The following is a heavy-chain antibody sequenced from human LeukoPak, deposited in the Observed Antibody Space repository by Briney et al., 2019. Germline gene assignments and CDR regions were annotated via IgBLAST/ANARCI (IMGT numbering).Heavy chain of an antibody. D-gene: IGHD2/OR15-2a*01. CDR2: IYYSGST. Sequence: KSSETLSLTCSVSGGSISSYYWSWIRQPPGKGLEWIGYIYYSGSTNYNPSLKSRVTISVDTSKNQFSLKLSSVTAADTAVYYCARRLSPDAFDIWGQGTMVTVSS. CDR1: GGSISSYY. V-gene: IGHV4-59*08. CDR3: ARRLSPDAFDI. J-gene: IGHJ3*02.